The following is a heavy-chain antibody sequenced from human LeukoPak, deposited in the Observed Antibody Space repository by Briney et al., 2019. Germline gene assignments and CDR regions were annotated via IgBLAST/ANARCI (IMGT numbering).Heavy chain of an antibody. V-gene: IGHV1-2*02. CDR1: GYTFTGYY. CDR3: ARELRAAVAGIDN. Sequence: GASVKVSCKASGYTFTGYYMHWVRQAPGQGLEWMGWINPNSGGTNYAQKFQGRVTMTRDTSISTAYMELCRLRSDDTAVYYCARELRAAVAGIDNWGQGTLVTVSS. J-gene: IGHJ4*02. D-gene: IGHD6-19*01. CDR2: INPNSGGT.